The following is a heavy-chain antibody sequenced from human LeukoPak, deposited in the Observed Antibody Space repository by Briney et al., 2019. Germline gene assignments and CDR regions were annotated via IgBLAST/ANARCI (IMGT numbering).Heavy chain of an antibody. CDR3: ARSSWGEWSSHFDI. D-gene: IGHD3-3*01. CDR2: IYHSGST. Sequence: PSETLSLTCAVSGGSISSSNWWSWVRQPPGKGLEWIGEIYHSGSTNYNPSLKSRVTISVDKSKNQFSLKLSSVTAADTAVYYCARSSWGEWSSHFDIWGQGTMVTVSS. V-gene: IGHV4-4*02. CDR1: GGSISSSNW. J-gene: IGHJ3*02.